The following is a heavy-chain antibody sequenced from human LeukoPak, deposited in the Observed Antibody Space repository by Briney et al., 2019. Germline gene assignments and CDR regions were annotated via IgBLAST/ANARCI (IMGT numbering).Heavy chain of an antibody. D-gene: IGHD4/OR15-4a*01. V-gene: IGHV3-64*01. J-gene: IGHJ4*02. CDR1: GFTFSSYA. CDR3: ARRAGAYSHPYDY. CDR2: ISSNGGST. Sequence: GGSLRLSCAASGFTFSSYAMHWVRQAPGKGLEYVSAISSNGGSTYYANSVKGRFTISRDNSKNTLYLQMNSLRAEDTAVYYGARRAGAYSHPYDYWGQGSLVTVSS.